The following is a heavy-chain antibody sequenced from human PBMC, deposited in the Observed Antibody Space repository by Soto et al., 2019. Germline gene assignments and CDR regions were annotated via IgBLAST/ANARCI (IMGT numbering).Heavy chain of an antibody. CDR1: GYTLTELS. Sequence: ASVKVSCKVSGYTLTELSMHWLRQAPGKGLEWMGGFDPEDGETIYAQKFQGRVTMTEDTSTDTAYMELSSLRSEDTAVYYCATVHVPAAMLRILVTGFDPWGQGTLVTVSS. CDR2: FDPEDGET. CDR3: ATVHVPAAMLRILVTGFDP. J-gene: IGHJ5*02. D-gene: IGHD2-2*01. V-gene: IGHV1-24*01.